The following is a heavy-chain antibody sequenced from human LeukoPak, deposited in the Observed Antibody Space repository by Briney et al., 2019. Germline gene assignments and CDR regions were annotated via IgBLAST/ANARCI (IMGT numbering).Heavy chain of an antibody. CDR3: AKDIFLGSCSSTSCSARLGLMDI. Sequence: GGSLRLSCAASGFTFDDYAMHWVRQAPGKGLEWVSGISWNSGSIGYADSVKGRFTISRDNAKNSLYLQMNSLRAEDTALYYCAKDIFLGSCSSTSCSARLGLMDIWGQGTTVTVSS. D-gene: IGHD2-2*01. J-gene: IGHJ6*02. CDR2: ISWNSGSI. CDR1: GFTFDDYA. V-gene: IGHV3-9*01.